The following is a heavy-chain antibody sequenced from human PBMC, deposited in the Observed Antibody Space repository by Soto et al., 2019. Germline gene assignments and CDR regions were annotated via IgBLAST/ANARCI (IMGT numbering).Heavy chain of an antibody. CDR1: GFTFSSYS. J-gene: IGHJ6*03. CDR2: ISSSSSYI. CDR3: ARDFITYDYMDV. V-gene: IGHV3-21*01. Sequence: GGSLRLSCAASGFTFSSYSMNWVRQAPGKGLEWVSSISSSSSYIYYADSVKGRFTISRDNAKNSLYLQMNSLRAEDTAVYYWARDFITYDYMDVWGKGTTVNVSS. D-gene: IGHD2-2*01.